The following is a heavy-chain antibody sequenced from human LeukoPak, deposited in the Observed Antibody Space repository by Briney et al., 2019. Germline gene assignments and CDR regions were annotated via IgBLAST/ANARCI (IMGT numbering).Heavy chain of an antibody. CDR3: ARNYDSSGYYLDY. J-gene: IGHJ4*02. CDR1: GFTFSSYA. Sequence: GGSLRLSCAASGFTFSSYAMSWVRQAPGKGLEWVSAISGSGGSTYYADSVKGRFTISRDNAKNSLYLQMNSLRAEDTAVYYCARNYDSSGYYLDYWGQGTLVTVSS. CDR2: ISGSGGST. D-gene: IGHD3-22*01. V-gene: IGHV3-23*01.